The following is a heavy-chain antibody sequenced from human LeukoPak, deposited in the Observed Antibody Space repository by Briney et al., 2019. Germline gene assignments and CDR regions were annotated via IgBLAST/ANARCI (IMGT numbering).Heavy chain of an antibody. CDR1: GYTLTIYG. CDR2: ISAYNGNT. Sequence: ASVTVSFTASGYTLTIYGISWVRQAPGQGLEWMGWISAYNGNTNYAQKLQGRVTMTTDSSTSTAYMELRSLRSDDTAVYYCARAGRLVPAAADYGGQGTLVTVAS. J-gene: IGHJ4*02. CDR3: ARAGRLVPAAADY. D-gene: IGHD2-2*01. V-gene: IGHV1-18*04.